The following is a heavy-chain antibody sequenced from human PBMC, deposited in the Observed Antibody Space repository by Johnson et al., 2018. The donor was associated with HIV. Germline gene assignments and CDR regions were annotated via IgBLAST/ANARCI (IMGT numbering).Heavy chain of an antibody. Sequence: QEQLVESGGGLVQPGGSLRLSCAASGFIFSDYYMTWIRQAPGKGLEWVAVISYDGSNKYYADSVKGRFTISRDNSKNTVYLQMNSLRAEDTAVYYCARAGWRQLVVYAFDIWGQGTMVTVSS. CDR1: GFIFSDYY. J-gene: IGHJ3*02. V-gene: IGHV3-30-3*01. CDR2: ISYDGSNK. D-gene: IGHD6-13*01. CDR3: ARAGWRQLVVYAFDI.